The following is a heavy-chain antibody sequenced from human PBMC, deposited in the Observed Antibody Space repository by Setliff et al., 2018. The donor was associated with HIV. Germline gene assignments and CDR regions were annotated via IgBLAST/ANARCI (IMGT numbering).Heavy chain of an antibody. V-gene: IGHV1-69*05. CDR3: AREGDCSGGSCYYYGMDV. Sequence: ASVKVSCKASGGTFSSYASSWVRQAPGQGLEWRGGIIPIFGTANYAQKFQGRVTITTDESTSTAYMELSSLRSEDTAVYYCAREGDCSGGSCYYYGMDVWGQGTTVTVSS. J-gene: IGHJ6*02. D-gene: IGHD2-15*01. CDR1: GGTFSSYA. CDR2: IIPIFGTA.